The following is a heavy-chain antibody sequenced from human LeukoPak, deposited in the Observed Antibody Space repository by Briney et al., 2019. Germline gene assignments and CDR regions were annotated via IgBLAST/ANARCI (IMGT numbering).Heavy chain of an antibody. CDR2: IYPGDSDT. V-gene: IGHV5-51*01. J-gene: IGHJ5*02. CDR3: ARRYDSSGYYYSSWFDP. Sequence: GESLKISCKGPGYSFTSYWIGWVRQMPGKGLEWMGIIYPGDSDTRYSPSFQGQVTISADKSISTAYLQWSSLKASDTAMYYCARRYDSSGYYYSSWFDPWGQGTLVTVSS. D-gene: IGHD3-22*01. CDR1: GYSFTSYW.